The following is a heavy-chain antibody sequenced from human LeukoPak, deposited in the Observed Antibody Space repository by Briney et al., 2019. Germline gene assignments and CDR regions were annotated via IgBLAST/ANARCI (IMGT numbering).Heavy chain of an antibody. V-gene: IGHV3-48*03. CDR1: GFTFSGYE. J-gene: IGHJ3*02. CDR2: ISSSGSTI. Sequence: GGSLRLSCAASGFTFSGYEMNWVRQAPGKGLEWVSYISSSGSTIYYADSVKGRFTISRDNAKNSLYLQMNSLRAEDTAVYYCARVNQGAFDIWGQGTMVTVSS. CDR3: ARVNQGAFDI.